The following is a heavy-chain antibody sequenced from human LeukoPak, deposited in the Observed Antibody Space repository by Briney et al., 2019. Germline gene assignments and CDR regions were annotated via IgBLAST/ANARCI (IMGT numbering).Heavy chain of an antibody. CDR3: ARADLHNYYDSSGYYHQPHEFDY. CDR2: IYYSGST. J-gene: IGHJ4*02. CDR1: GGSISSSSYY. Sequence: PSETLSLTYTVSGGSISSSSYYWGWIRQPPGKGLEWIGSIYYSGSTYYNPSLKSRVTISVDTSKNQFSLKLSSVTAADTAVYYCARADLHNYYDSSGYYHQPHEFDYWGQGTLVTVSS. V-gene: IGHV4-39*07. D-gene: IGHD3-22*01.